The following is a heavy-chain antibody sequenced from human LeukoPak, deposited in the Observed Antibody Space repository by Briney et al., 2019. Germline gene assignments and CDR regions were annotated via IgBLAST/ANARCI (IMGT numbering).Heavy chain of an antibody. Sequence: SETLSLTCTVSGGSISSYYWSWIRQPPGKGLEWIGYIYYSGSTNYNPSLKSRATISVDTSKNQFSLKLSSVTAADTAVYYCARGYSSSSGGWFDPWGQGTLVTVSS. J-gene: IGHJ5*02. CDR2: IYYSGST. V-gene: IGHV4-59*01. CDR3: ARGYSSSSGGWFDP. CDR1: GGSISSYY. D-gene: IGHD6-6*01.